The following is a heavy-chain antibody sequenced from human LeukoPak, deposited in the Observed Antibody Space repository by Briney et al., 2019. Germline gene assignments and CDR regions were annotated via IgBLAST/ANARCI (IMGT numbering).Heavy chain of an antibody. CDR2: IYTSGST. D-gene: IGHD2-2*02. Sequence: PSETLSLTCTVSGGSISSYYWSWIRQPAGKGLEWIGGIYTSGSTNYNPSLKSRVTMSVDTSKNQFSLKLSSVTAADTAVYYYARGGSVVPAAIHITYYYYMYVWGKVTTLTVSS. J-gene: IGHJ6*03. CDR1: GGSISSYY. CDR3: ARGGSVVPAAIHITYYYYMYV. V-gene: IGHV4-4*07.